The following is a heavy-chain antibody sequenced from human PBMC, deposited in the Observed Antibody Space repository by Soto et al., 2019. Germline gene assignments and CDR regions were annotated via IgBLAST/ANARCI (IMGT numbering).Heavy chain of an antibody. CDR2: ISAYNGET. V-gene: IGHV1-18*01. D-gene: IGHD6-25*01. CDR3: ATSLRIAALNYYYYGMDV. CDR1: GYTFTSYG. J-gene: IGHJ6*02. Sequence: ASVKVSCKASGYTFTSYGISWVRQAPGQGLEWMGWISAYNGETIYAQKFQGRVTMTEDTSTDTAYMELSSLRSEDTAVYYCATSLRIAALNYYYYGMDVWGQGTTVTVSS.